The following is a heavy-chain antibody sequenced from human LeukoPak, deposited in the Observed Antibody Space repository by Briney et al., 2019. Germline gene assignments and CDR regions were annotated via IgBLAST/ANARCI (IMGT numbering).Heavy chain of an antibody. CDR3: AKDPSSSWYYYYMDV. Sequence: PGGSLRLSCAASGFTFDDYAMHWVRHAPGKGLEWVSGISWNSGSIGYADSVKGRFTISRDNAKNSLYLQMNSLRAEDTALYYCAKDPSSSWYYYYMDVWGKGTAVTISS. D-gene: IGHD6-13*01. CDR2: ISWNSGSI. V-gene: IGHV3-9*01. J-gene: IGHJ6*03. CDR1: GFTFDDYA.